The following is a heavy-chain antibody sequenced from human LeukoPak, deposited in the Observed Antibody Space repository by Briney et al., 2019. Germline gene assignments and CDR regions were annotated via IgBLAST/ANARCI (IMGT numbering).Heavy chain of an antibody. CDR3: ARAGCGSGSHCADYYYGLDA. J-gene: IGHJ6*02. Sequence: GASVKVSRKASGYTFTGYYMHWVRQAPGQGLEWMGWINPNSGDTKYAQKFQGRVTMTRDTSISTAYVEVSRLTSDDTAIYYCARAGCGSGSHCADYYYGLDAWGQGTTVTVSS. D-gene: IGHD3-10*01. CDR2: INPNSGDT. V-gene: IGHV1-2*02. CDR1: GYTFTGYY.